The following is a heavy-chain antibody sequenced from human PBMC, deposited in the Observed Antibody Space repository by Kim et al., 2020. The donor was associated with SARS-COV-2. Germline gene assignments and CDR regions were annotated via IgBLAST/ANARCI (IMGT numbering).Heavy chain of an antibody. Sequence: ASVKVSCKASGYTFTSYGISWVRQAPGQGLEWMGWISAYNGNTNYAQKLQGRVTMTTDTSTSTAYMELRSLRSDDTAVYYCARENGPAHPGEDYYYYYGMDVWGQGTTVTVSS. J-gene: IGHJ6*02. CDR2: ISAYNGNT. CDR1: GYTFTSYG. CDR3: ARENGPAHPGEDYYYYYGMDV. V-gene: IGHV1-18*01. D-gene: IGHD3-10*01.